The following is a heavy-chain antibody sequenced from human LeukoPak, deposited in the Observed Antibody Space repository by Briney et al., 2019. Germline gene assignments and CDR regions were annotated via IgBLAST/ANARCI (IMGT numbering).Heavy chain of an antibody. CDR3: ARGVGVGSYYYYYYMDV. J-gene: IGHJ6*03. CDR2: IYTSGST. CDR1: GGSISSYY. D-gene: IGHD1-26*01. Sequence: SETLSLTCTVSGGSISSYYWSWIRQPAGKGLEWIGRIYTSGSTNYNPSLKSRVTMSVDTSKNQFSLKLGSVTAADTAVYYCARGVGVGSYYYYYYMDVWGKGTTVTVSS. V-gene: IGHV4-4*07.